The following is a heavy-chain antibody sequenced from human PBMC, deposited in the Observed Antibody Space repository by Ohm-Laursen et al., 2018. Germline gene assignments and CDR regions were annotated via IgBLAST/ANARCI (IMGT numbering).Heavy chain of an antibody. Sequence: SLRLSCAASGFTFSSYSMNWVRQAPGKGLEWVSYISSSSSTIYYADSVKGRLTISRDNAKNSLYLQMSDLRGEDTAVYYCARGAPFYGGFDYWGQGTLVTVSS. V-gene: IGHV3-48*01. D-gene: IGHD4-17*01. CDR2: ISSSSSTI. J-gene: IGHJ4*02. CDR1: GFTFSSYS. CDR3: ARGAPFYGGFDY.